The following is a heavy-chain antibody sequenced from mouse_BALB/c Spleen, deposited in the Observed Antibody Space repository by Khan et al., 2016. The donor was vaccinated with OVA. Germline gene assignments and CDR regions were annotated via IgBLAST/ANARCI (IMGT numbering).Heavy chain of an antibody. Sequence: EVELVESGGGLVQPGGSLKLSCAASGFTFSGYGMSWVRQTPDKRLELVATINSSGDISYYPDSLKGRFTISRDNAKNSLHLQMSSLKSEDTAMYYLARIHLRYDGGYWFLDVMGRRTTGTVSS. V-gene: IGHV5-6-3*01. CDR2: INSSGDIS. D-gene: IGHD2-14*01. J-gene: IGHJ1*01. CDR3: ARIHLRYDGGYWFLDV. CDR1: GFTFSGYG.